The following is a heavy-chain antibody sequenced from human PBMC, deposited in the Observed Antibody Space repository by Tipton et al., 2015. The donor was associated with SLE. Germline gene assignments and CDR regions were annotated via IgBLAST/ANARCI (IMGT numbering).Heavy chain of an antibody. J-gene: IGHJ6*02. D-gene: IGHD6-13*01. Sequence: TLSLTCAVSGYSISSGSYWGWIRQSPGKGLEWIGGFYYSGSTYFNPSLRSRVTISGDTSKNQFSLKLKSVTAADTAVYYCARRRGSSNWYSRHGLDVWGQGTTVTVSS. CDR3: ARRRGSSNWYSRHGLDV. V-gene: IGHV4-38-2*01. CDR1: GYSISSGSY. CDR2: FYYSGST.